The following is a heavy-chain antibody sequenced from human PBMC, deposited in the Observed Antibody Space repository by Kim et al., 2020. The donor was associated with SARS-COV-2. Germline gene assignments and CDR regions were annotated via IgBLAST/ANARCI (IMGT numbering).Heavy chain of an antibody. CDR3: ARGGARENKFDY. J-gene: IGHJ4*02. V-gene: IGHV4-31*02. Sequence: YYNPSLKSRVTISVDTSKNQFSLKLSSVTAADTAVYYCARGGARENKFDYWGQGTLVTVSS. D-gene: IGHD3-16*01.